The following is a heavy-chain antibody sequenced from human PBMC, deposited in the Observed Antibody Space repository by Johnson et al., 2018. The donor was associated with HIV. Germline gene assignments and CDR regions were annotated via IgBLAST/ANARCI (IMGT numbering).Heavy chain of an antibody. Sequence: QVQLVESGGGLVKPGGSLRLSCAASGFTFSDYYMSWIRQAPGKGLEWVSYIASSDSPIYYADSVKGRFTISRDNAKNSLYLQMNTLRAEDPAVYYCARGRGLQFLEWPTGLWSAFDIWGQGTMVTVSS. CDR3: ARGRGLQFLEWPTGLWSAFDI. D-gene: IGHD3-3*01. CDR1: GFTFSDYY. CDR2: IASSDSPI. V-gene: IGHV3-11*04. J-gene: IGHJ3*02.